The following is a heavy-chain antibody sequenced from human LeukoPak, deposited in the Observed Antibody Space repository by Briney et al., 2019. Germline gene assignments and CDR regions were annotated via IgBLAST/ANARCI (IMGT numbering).Heavy chain of an antibody. CDR2: ISAYNGNT. Sequence: ASVKVSCKASGYTFTSYGISWVRQAPGQGVEWMGWISAYNGNTNYAQKLQGRVTMTTDTSTSTAYMELRSLRSDDTAVYYCARGSTVTKDYYYGMDVWGQRTTVTVSS. CDR3: ARGSTVTKDYYYGMDV. V-gene: IGHV1-18*01. D-gene: IGHD4-17*01. CDR1: GYTFTSYG. J-gene: IGHJ6*02.